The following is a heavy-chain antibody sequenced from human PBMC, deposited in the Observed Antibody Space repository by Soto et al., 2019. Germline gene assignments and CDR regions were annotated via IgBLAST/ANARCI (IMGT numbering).Heavy chain of an antibody. CDR2: ISGSGSST. V-gene: IGHV3-23*01. D-gene: IGHD6-6*01. J-gene: IGHJ4*02. CDR1: GFIFSNYA. Sequence: GGSLRLSCAASGFIFSNYAMSWVRRAPGKGLGWVSFISGSGSSTYYADSVKGRFTISRGNSKNTLYLQMNSLRAEDAAVYYCVREASSSGLHLDHWGRGTLVTVSS. CDR3: VREASSSGLHLDH.